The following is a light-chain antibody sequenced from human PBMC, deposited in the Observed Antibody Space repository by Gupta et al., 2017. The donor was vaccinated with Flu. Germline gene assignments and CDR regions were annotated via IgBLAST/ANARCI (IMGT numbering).Light chain of an antibody. CDR1: QSVSSSY. CDR3: QQYGSSPYT. V-gene: IGKV3-20*01. J-gene: IGKJ2*01. Sequence: ERATLSCRASQSVSSSYLAWYQQKPGQAPRLLIYGASSRATGIPDRFSGSGSGTDFTLTISRLEPEDFAVYYCQQYGSSPYTFGQGTKLENK. CDR2: GAS.